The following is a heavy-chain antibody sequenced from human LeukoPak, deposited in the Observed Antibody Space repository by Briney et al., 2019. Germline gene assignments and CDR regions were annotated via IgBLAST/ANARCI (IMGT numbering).Heavy chain of an antibody. V-gene: IGHV4-38-2*01. J-gene: IGHJ4*02. CDR3: ASDSPYGGSSFGY. Sequence: SETLSLXCAVSGYSISSGYYWGWIRQPPGKGLEWIGSIYHSGSTYYNPSLKGRVTISVDTSKNQFSLKLSSVTAADTAVYYCASDSPYGGSSFGYWGQGTLVTVSS. CDR2: IYHSGST. CDR1: GYSISSGYY. D-gene: IGHD4-23*01.